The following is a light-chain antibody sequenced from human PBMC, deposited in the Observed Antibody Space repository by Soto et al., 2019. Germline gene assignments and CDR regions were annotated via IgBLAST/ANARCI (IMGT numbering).Light chain of an antibody. CDR3: QKYDNGPFT. CDR1: QGISHY. V-gene: IGKV1-27*01. Sequence: DIQMTQSPSFLSASVGDRVTITCRATQGISHYLAGYQQRPGGVPKLLIHAASTLHSGVSSRFSGSGSGTDFTLTISSLQPEDVGTYYCQKYDNGPFTFGPGTKVDLK. J-gene: IGKJ3*01. CDR2: AAS.